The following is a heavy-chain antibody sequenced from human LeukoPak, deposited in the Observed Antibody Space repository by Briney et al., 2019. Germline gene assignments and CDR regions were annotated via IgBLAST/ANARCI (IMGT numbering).Heavy chain of an antibody. J-gene: IGHJ4*02. CDR2: MRYDGSNK. CDR1: GFTFSSYG. CDR3: AKGPYSSGWYDGYYFDY. Sequence: GGSLRLSCAASGFTFSSYGMHWVRQAPGKGLEWVAFMRYDGSNKYYADSVKGRFTISRDNSKNTLYLQMNSLRAEDTAVYYCAKGPYSSGWYDGYYFDYWGQGTLVTVSS. D-gene: IGHD6-19*01. V-gene: IGHV3-30*02.